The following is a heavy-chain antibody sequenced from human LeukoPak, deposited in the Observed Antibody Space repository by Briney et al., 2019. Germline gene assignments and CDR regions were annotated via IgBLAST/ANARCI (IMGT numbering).Heavy chain of an antibody. Sequence: PGGSLRLSCAASGFTFSSYAMSWVRQAPGKGLEWVSAISGSGGSTYYADPVEGRFTISRDNSKNTLFLQMNSLRAEDTAVYYCAKDQWELRDAFDIWGQGTMVTVSS. CDR1: GFTFSSYA. J-gene: IGHJ3*02. CDR2: ISGSGGST. V-gene: IGHV3-23*01. CDR3: AKDQWELRDAFDI. D-gene: IGHD1-26*01.